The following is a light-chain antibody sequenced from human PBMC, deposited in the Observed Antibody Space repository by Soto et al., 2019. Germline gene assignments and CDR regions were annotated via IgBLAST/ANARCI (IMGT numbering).Light chain of an antibody. CDR1: QNISNY. Sequence: DIPMTQSPSSLSASVGDRVTITCRATQNISNYLNWYQQKPGKAPHVLIYAASSLQSGVPSRFSGSGSGTDFTHTISSLQPEDFATYYCQQSYSTPLTFGGGTKVEIK. J-gene: IGKJ4*01. V-gene: IGKV1-39*01. CDR2: AAS. CDR3: QQSYSTPLT.